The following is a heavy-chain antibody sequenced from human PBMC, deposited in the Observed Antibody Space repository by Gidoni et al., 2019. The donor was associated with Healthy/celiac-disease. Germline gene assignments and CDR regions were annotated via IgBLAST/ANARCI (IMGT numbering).Heavy chain of an antibody. Sequence: EVQLVESGGGLVKPGGSLRLSCAASGFTFSSYSMNWVRQAPGKGLEWVSSISSSSSYIYYADSVKGLFTISIDNAKNSLYLQMTSLRAEDTAVYYVARGWQQLVWPFDYWGQGTLVTVSS. D-gene: IGHD6-13*01. CDR2: ISSSSSYI. V-gene: IGHV3-21*01. CDR1: GFTFSSYS. CDR3: ARGWQQLVWPFDY. J-gene: IGHJ4*02.